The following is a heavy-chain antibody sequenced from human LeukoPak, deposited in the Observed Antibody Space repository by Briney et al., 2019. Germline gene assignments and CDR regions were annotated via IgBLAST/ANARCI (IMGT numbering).Heavy chain of an antibody. CDR3: ASPSGYSSGWFQN. CDR2: INSDGSST. CDR1: GFTFSIYW. Sequence: GGSLRLSCAASGFTFSIYWMHWVRQAPGKGLVWVSRINSDGSSTSYADSVKGRFTISRDNAKNTLYLQMNSLRAEDTAVYYCASPSGYSSGWFQNWGQGTLVTVSS. V-gene: IGHV3-74*01. J-gene: IGHJ4*02. D-gene: IGHD6-19*01.